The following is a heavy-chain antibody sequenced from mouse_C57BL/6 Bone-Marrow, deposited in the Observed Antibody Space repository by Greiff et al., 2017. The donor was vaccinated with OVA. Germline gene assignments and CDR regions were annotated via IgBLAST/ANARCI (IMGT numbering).Heavy chain of an antibody. CDR1: GYAFSSSW. CDR3: ARGDYAKDY. Sequence: QVQLKQSGPELVKPGASVTISCKASGYAFSSSWMNWVKQRPGKGLEWIGRIYPGGGDTNYNVKFKGKATLKADKSSSTAYMQLSSLASEDSAVYFCARGDYAKDYGGQGTSVTVSS. CDR2: IYPGGGDT. V-gene: IGHV1-82*01. J-gene: IGHJ4*01.